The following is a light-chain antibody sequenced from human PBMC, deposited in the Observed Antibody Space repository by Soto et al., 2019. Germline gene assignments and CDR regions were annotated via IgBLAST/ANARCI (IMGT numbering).Light chain of an antibody. CDR1: SSNIGADYD. Sequence: QSVLTQPASVSGSPGQSITISCTGSSSNIGADYDIHWYQHLPGTAPKLLIYANINRPSGVPDRFSGSKSGTSASLAITELQAEDEADYYCQSYDSSLSGWLFGGGTKLTVL. CDR3: QSYDSSLSGWL. J-gene: IGLJ3*02. CDR2: ANI. V-gene: IGLV1-40*01.